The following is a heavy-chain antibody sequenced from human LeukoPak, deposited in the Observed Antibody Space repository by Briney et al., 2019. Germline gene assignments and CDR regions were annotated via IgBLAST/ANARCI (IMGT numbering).Heavy chain of an antibody. CDR1: GGSISSYY. J-gene: IGHJ6*02. V-gene: IGHV4-59*08. CDR3: ARHGSPGVVPAAARYGMDV. CDR2: IYYSGST. Sequence: SETLSLTCTVSGGSISSYYWSWIRQPPGKGLEWIGYIYYSGSTNYNPSLKSRVTISVDTSKNQFSLKLSSVTAADTAVYCCARHGSPGVVPAAARYGMDVWGQGTTVTVSS. D-gene: IGHD2-2*01.